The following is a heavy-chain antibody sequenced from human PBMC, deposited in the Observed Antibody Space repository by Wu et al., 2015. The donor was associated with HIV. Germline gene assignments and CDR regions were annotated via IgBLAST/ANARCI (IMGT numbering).Heavy chain of an antibody. Sequence: QVQLMQSGAELKKPGASVTVSCKTSGYIFTDYYLHWVRQAPGQGLEWMGWINPNTGGATYVQKFQGRVTMTRDTSISTLFMELSRLTSDDTAVYYCXRDCSDSSCFDYWGQGTLVTVSS. D-gene: IGHD6-6*01. CDR3: XRDCSDSSCFDY. J-gene: IGHJ4*02. CDR2: INPNTGGA. V-gene: IGHV1-2*02. CDR1: GYIFTDYY.